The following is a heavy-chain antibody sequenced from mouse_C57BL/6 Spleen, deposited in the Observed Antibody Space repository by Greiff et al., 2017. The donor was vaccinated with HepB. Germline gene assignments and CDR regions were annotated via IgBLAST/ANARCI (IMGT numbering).Heavy chain of an antibody. CDR3: AVYYDYDGGYAMDY. J-gene: IGHJ4*01. V-gene: IGHV5-17*01. CDR2: ISSGSSTI. D-gene: IGHD2-4*01. Sequence: EVKVVESGGGLVKPGGSLKLSCAASGFTFSDYGMHWVRQAPEKGLEWVAYISSGSSTIYYADTVKGRFTISRDNAKNTLFLQMTSLRSEDTAMYYCAVYYDYDGGYAMDYWGQGTSVTVSS. CDR1: GFTFSDYG.